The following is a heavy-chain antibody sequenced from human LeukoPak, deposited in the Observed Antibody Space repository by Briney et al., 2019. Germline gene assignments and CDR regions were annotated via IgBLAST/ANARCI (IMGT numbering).Heavy chain of an antibody. D-gene: IGHD4-17*01. CDR3: ARGDYLAY. V-gene: IGHV3-7*01. CDR1: GVTVSNNF. J-gene: IGHJ4*02. CDR2: IKQDGSEK. Sequence: GGSLILSCAASGVTVSNNFMSWVRQAPGRGLEWVANIKQDGSEKNYVDSVKGRFTISRDNAKNSLFLQMNSLRAEDTAVYYCARGDYLAYWGQGTLVTVSP.